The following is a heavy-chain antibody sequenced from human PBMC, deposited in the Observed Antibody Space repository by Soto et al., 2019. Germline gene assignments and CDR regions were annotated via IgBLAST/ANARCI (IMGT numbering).Heavy chain of an antibody. D-gene: IGHD6-25*01. V-gene: IGHV3-66*01. CDR2: TFSGGST. CDR1: GLNVSNNS. Sequence: EVQLVESGGGLVQPGGSLRVSCAASGLNVSNNSMNWVRQAPGKGLEWVSITFSGGSTYYADSVKGRFTISRDNSKNTLHLQMNSLTAEDTAVYYCARAGVYSSANMDVWGKGATVTVSS. J-gene: IGHJ6*03. CDR3: ARAGVYSSANMDV.